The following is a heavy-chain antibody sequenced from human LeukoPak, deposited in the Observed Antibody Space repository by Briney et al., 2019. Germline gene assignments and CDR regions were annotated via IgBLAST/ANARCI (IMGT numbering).Heavy chain of an antibody. CDR1: GYTFTSYD. CDR2: MNPNSGNT. V-gene: IGHV1-8*01. Sequence: ASVKVSCKASGYTFTSYDINWVRQATGQGLEWMGWMNPNSGNTGYAQKFQGRVTMTRNTSISTAYMELSSLRSEDTAVYYCARGREDCGGDCYFLWGQGTLVTVSS. J-gene: IGHJ4*02. CDR3: ARGREDCGGDCYFL. D-gene: IGHD2-21*02.